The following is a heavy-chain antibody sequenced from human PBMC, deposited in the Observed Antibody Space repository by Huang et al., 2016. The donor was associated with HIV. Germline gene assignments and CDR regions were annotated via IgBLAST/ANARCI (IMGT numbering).Heavy chain of an antibody. Sequence: QVQLVQSGGEVKKPGASVKVSCKASDYTFTSYGISWVRQAPGQGLEWIGWISTNNGDTNYAQKFQGRVTMTTDTSTSTAYMELRSLRSDDTAVYYCGGSSGYWSFDYWGQGTLVTVSS. V-gene: IGHV1-18*04. CDR3: GGSSGYWSFDY. CDR1: DYTFTSYG. D-gene: IGHD3-22*01. J-gene: IGHJ4*02. CDR2: ISTNNGDT.